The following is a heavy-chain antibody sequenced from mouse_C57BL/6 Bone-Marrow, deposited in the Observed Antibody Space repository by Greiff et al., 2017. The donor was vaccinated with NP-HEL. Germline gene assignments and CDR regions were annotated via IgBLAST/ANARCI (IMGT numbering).Heavy chain of an antibody. D-gene: IGHD1-1*01. V-gene: IGHV1-18*01. CDR3: ARWDYYYGSSWFAY. J-gene: IGHJ3*01. CDR1: GYTFTDYN. Sequence: EVKLVESGPELVKPGASVKIPCKASGYTFTDYNMDWVKQSHGKSLEWIGDINPNNGGTIYNQKFKGKATLTVDKSSSTAYMELRSLTSEDTAVYYCARWDYYYGSSWFAYWGQGTLVTVSA. CDR2: INPNNGGT.